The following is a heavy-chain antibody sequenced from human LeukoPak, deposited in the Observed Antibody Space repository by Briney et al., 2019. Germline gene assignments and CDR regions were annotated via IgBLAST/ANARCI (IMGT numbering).Heavy chain of an antibody. V-gene: IGHV3-11*01. CDR2: ISSSGSTI. Sequence: GGSLRLSCAASGFTFSDYYMSWIRQAPGKGLEWVSYISSSGSTIYYADSVKGRFTISRENAKNSLCLQMNSLRAEDTAVYYCARESLNYYDTSGYVDYWGQGTRVTVSS. J-gene: IGHJ4*02. D-gene: IGHD3-22*01. CDR3: ARESLNYYDTSGYVDY. CDR1: GFTFSDYY.